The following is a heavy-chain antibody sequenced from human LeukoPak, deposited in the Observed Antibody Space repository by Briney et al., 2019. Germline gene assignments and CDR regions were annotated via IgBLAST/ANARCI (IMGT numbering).Heavy chain of an antibody. V-gene: IGHV2-5*01. CDR1: GFSLSPTGVG. CDR2: TYWNDDR. CDR3: AHKVRGSGSYTV. J-gene: IGHJ4*02. D-gene: IGHD3-10*01. Sequence: SGPTLVKPTQTLTLTCTFSGFSLSPTGVGVSWIRQPPGKALEWLAVTYWNDDRSYSPSLKSRLTITKDTSKNQVVLIMTNINPVDTATYFCAHKVRGSGSYTVWGQGTLVTVSS.